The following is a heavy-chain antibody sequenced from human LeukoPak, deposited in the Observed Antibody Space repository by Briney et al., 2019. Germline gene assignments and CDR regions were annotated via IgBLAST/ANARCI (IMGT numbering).Heavy chain of an antibody. J-gene: IGHJ4*02. CDR3: ARHHYDYIWGSYRPLYFDY. Sequence: PSETLSLTCTVSGDSISSYYWSWIRQPPEKGLEWIGYIYYSRSTNYNPSLKSRVTISVDTSKNQISLKLNSVTAADTAVYYCARHHYDYIWGSYRPLYFDYWGQGILVTVSS. CDR1: GDSISSYY. CDR2: IYYSRST. D-gene: IGHD3-16*02. V-gene: IGHV4-59*08.